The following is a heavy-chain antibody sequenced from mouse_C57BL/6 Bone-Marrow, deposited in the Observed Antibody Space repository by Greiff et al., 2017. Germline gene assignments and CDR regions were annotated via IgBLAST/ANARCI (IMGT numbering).Heavy chain of an antibody. CDR1: GYAFTNYL. D-gene: IGHD3-3*01. J-gene: IGHJ3*01. CDR3: ARERAFAY. Sequence: QVQLQQSGAELVRPGTSVKVSCKASGYAFTNYLIEWVKQRPGQGLEWIGVINPGSGGTNYNEKLKGKATLTADKSSSPAYVQLSSLTSEDSAVYFCARERAFAYWGQGTLVTVSA. CDR2: INPGSGGT. V-gene: IGHV1-54*01.